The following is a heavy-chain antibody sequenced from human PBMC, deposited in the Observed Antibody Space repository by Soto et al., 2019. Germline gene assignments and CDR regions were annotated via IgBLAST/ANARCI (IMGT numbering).Heavy chain of an antibody. CDR1: GFTFSSYS. V-gene: IGHV3-21*01. Sequence: GGSLRLSCAASGFTFSSYSMNWVRRVPGKGLEWVAFISSSSTYKYYADSVKGRFTISRDNDRNSLDLQMNSLRGEDTAVYYCARRSGTELGDYWGLGTQVTVSS. D-gene: IGHD1-1*01. CDR3: ARRSGTELGDY. CDR2: ISSSSTYK. J-gene: IGHJ4*02.